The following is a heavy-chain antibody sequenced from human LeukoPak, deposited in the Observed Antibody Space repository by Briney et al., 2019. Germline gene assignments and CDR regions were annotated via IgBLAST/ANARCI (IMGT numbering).Heavy chain of an antibody. J-gene: IGHJ4*02. CDR3: ARFGLDYYGSGSYYIDY. CDR2: IYYSGST. V-gene: IGHV4-39*07. D-gene: IGHD3-10*01. Sequence: PSETLSLTCTVSGGSISSSSYYWGWIRQPPGKGLEWIGSIYYSGSTYYNPSLKSRVTISVDTSKSQFSLKLSSVTAADTAVYYCARFGLDYYGSGSYYIDYWGQGTLVTVSS. CDR1: GGSISSSSYY.